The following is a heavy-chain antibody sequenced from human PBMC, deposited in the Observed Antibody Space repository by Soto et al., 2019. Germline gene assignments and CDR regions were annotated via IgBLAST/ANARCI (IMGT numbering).Heavy chain of an antibody. CDR1: GGSFSGYY. V-gene: IGHV4-34*01. D-gene: IGHD2-8*02. CDR3: ARGQSSLLLDC. Sequence: SETLSLTCAVYGGSFSGYYGSWIRQPPGKGLEWIGEINHSGSTNYNPSLKSRVTISVDTSKNQFSLKLSSVTAADTAVYYCARGQSSLLLDCWGQGVLVTVSS. CDR2: INHSGST. J-gene: IGHJ4*02.